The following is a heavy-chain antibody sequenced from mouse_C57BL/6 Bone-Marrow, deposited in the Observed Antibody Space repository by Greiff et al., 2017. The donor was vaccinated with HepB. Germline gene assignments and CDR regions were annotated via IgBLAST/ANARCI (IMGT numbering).Heavy chain of an antibody. CDR3: AREGGVYAMDY. CDR1: GYTFTDYY. CDR2: IYPGSGNT. V-gene: IGHV1-76*01. J-gene: IGHJ4*01. Sequence: QVQLKESGAELVRPGASVKLSCKASGYTFTDYYINWVKQRPGQGLEWIARIYPGSGNTYYNEKFKGKATLTAEKSSSTAYMQLSSLTSEDSAVYFCAREGGVYAMDYWGQGTSVTVSS.